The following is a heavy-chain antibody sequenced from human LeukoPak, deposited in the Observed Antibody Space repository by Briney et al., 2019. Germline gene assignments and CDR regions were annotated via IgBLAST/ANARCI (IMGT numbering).Heavy chain of an antibody. CDR3: ANLEIAVAGPFDY. V-gene: IGHV1-2*02. D-gene: IGHD6-19*01. CDR1: GYTFTGYY. J-gene: IGHJ4*02. CDR2: INPNSGGT. Sequence: SVKVSCKASGYTFTGYYMNWVRQAPGQGLEWIGWINPNSGGTNYAQKFQGRVTMTRDTSISTACMELSRLRSDDTAVYYCANLEIAVAGPFDYWGQGTLVTVSS.